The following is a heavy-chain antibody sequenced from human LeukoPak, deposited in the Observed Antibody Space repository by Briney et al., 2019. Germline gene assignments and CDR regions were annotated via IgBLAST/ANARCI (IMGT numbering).Heavy chain of an antibody. CDR3: ARGVAGYGPYDY. CDR2: MYYSGST. CDR1: GGSVSHDSHY. D-gene: IGHD5-12*01. V-gene: IGHV4-61*01. Sequence: PSETLSLTCTVSGGSVSHDSHYWSWIRQPPGKGLEWIGYMYYSGSTNYNPSLKSRVTISLDTPKNQFSLRLNSVTAADTAVYYCARGVAGYGPYDYWGQGTLVTVSS. J-gene: IGHJ4*02.